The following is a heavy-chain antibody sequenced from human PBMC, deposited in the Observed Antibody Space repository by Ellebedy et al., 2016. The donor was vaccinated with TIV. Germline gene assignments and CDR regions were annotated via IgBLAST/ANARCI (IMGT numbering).Heavy chain of an antibody. CDR1: DGSISSRNSF. CDR2: IHTNGNT. V-gene: IGHV4-39*07. CDR3: AEDPPGY. J-gene: IGHJ4*02. Sequence: ESLKISCIVSDGSISSRNSFWGWSRQAPGKGLEWIGSIHTNGNTYYKPSLKSRLTISLDTSQNLFSLKLTSVTAADTAVYYCAEDPPGYWGQGMLVTVSS.